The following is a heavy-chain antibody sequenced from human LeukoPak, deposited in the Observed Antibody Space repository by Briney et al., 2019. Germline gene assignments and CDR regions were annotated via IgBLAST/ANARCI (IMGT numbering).Heavy chain of an antibody. J-gene: IGHJ6*02. D-gene: IGHD1-14*01. V-gene: IGHV4-59*01. CDR3: ARATNVDYFYYYGLDV. Sequence: PSETLSLTCTVSGGSISSYYWSWIRQPPGKGLELIGYIYDSGITYYNPSLRSRVTLSIDTSKNEFSLNLTSVTAADTAIYYCARATNVDYFYYYGLDVWGRGTTVTVSS. CDR2: IYDSGIT. CDR1: GGSISSYY.